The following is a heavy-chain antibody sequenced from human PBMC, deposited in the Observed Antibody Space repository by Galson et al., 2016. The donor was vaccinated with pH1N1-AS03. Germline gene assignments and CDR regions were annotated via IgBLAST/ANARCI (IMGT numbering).Heavy chain of an antibody. V-gene: IGHV1-18*01. J-gene: IGHJ4*02. CDR1: GYSFTTFG. CDR3: ARDLRSDSGNYFVAGVEFGRY. Sequence: SVKVSCKASGYSFTTFGINWVRQAPGQGLEWLGVISADSGNSYYAESLQARVSMTTDPSTSTPYMELTSLTSDDTAIYYCARDLRSDSGNYFVAGVEFGRYWGQGTLVTVSS. D-gene: IGHD4-11*01. CDR2: ISADSGNS.